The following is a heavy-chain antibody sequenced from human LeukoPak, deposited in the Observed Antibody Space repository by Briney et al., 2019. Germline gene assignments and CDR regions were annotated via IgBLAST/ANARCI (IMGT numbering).Heavy chain of an antibody. J-gene: IGHJ4*02. CDR2: ISGSGGST. CDR1: GFTFRSYW. CDR3: ATGDCGGDCYSSYFDY. V-gene: IGHV3-23*01. Sequence: GGSLRLSCAASGFTFRSYWMSWVRQAPGKGLEWVSAISGSGGSTYYADTVKGRFTISRDNSKSMLYLQMNSLRDEDTGVYYCATGDCGGDCYSSYFDYWGQGTLVTVSS. D-gene: IGHD2-21*02.